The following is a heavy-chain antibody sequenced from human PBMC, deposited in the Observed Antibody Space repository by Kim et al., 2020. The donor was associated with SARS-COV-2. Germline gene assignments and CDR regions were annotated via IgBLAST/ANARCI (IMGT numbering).Heavy chain of an antibody. CDR1: GYTFSSYP. J-gene: IGHJ6*01. CDR2: INPNTGKP. D-gene: IGHD2-15*01. V-gene: IGHV1-69*10. Sequence: SVKVSCKASGYTFSSYPMNWVRQAPGQGLEWMGWINPNTGKPNYAQDFPGRVTFTADNSTSTAYLEISSLKSEDTAVYYCARSVVCSAWWYY. CDR3: ARSVVCSAWWYY.